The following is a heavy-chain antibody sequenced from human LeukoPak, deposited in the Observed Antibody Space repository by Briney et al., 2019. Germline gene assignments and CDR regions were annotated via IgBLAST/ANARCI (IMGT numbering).Heavy chain of an antibody. Sequence: GGSLRLSCAASGFTFSSYAMSWVRQAPGEGLEWVSGISDSTWYADSVKGRFTISRDSSQNTLYLQINSLRAEDTAVYYCAKDRRSYGGTSFDSWGQGTLVTVSS. V-gene: IGHV3-23*01. CDR3: AKDRRSYGGTSFDS. CDR2: ISDST. D-gene: IGHD4-23*01. CDR1: GFTFSSYA. J-gene: IGHJ4*02.